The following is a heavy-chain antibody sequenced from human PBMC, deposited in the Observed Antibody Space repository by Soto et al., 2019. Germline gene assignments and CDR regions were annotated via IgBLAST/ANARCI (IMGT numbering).Heavy chain of an antibody. V-gene: IGHV1-3*01. CDR1: GYTFTSYA. J-gene: IGHJ4*02. D-gene: IGHD5-18*01. CDR3: ARDPGYSYGYN. Sequence: QVQLVQSGAEVTKPGASVKVSCKASGYTFTSYAMHWVRQAPGQRLEWMGWINAGNGNTKYLQKFQGRVTITRDTSASTAYMELSSLRSEDTAVYYCARDPGYSYGYNWGQGTLVTVSS. CDR2: INAGNGNT.